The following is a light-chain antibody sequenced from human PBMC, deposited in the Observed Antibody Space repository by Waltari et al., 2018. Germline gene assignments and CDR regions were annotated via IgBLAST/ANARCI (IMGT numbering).Light chain of an antibody. Sequence: QSALTQPASVSGSPGQSITISCTGTSSNVGGYTLVSWYQQHPGKAPQLIIYDVNKRPSGMSHRFSGSKSGNTASLTISGLQADDESDYYCCSYAGDSTLIFGGGTKLTVL. CDR2: DVN. CDR1: SSNVGGYTL. CDR3: CSYAGDSTLI. J-gene: IGLJ2*01. V-gene: IGLV2-23*02.